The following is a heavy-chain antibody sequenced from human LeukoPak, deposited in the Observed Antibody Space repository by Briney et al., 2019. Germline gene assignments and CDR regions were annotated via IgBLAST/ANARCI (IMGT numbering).Heavy chain of an antibody. CDR2: ISSSSSVT. CDR1: GFTFSSHS. CDR3: ARMSGSRLPGY. V-gene: IGHV3-48*01. J-gene: IGHJ4*02. Sequence: GGSLRLSCAASGFTFSSHSMNWVRQAPGKGLEWVSYISSSSSVTYYADSVKGRFTISRDYARNSLYLQMNSLRAEDTAVYYCARMSGSRLPGYWGQGTLVTVSS. D-gene: IGHD3-3*01.